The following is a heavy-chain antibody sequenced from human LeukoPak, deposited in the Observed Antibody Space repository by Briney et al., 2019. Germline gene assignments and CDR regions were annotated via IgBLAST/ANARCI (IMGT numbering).Heavy chain of an antibody. CDR3: AGYSSSYLLDV. Sequence: PGGSLRLSCAASGFTFSDYYMSWIRQAPGKGLEWVAYISSSGSTIYYADSVKGRFTISSDNAKNSLYLQMNSLRAEDTAVYYCAGYSSSYLLDVWGQGTMVTVSS. J-gene: IGHJ3*01. CDR2: ISSSGSTI. D-gene: IGHD6-13*01. V-gene: IGHV3-11*01. CDR1: GFTFSDYY.